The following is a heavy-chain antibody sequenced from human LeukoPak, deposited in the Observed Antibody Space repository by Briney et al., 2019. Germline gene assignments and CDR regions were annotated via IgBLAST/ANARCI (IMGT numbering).Heavy chain of an antibody. CDR2: IYYSGST. CDR1: GGSISSYY. V-gene: IGHV4-59*01. J-gene: IGHJ5*02. Sequence: PSETLSLTCTVSGGSISSYYWSWIRQPPGKGLEWIGYIYYSGSTNYNPSLKSRVTISVDTSKNQFSLKLSSVTAADTAVYYCARLGIVVPPGWFDPWGQGTLVTVSS. D-gene: IGHD2-2*03. CDR3: ARLGIVVPPGWFDP.